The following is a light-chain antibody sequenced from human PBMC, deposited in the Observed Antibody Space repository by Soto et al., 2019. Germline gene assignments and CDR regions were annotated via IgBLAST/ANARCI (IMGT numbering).Light chain of an antibody. CDR1: QDISNS. V-gene: IGKV1-27*01. Sequence: DIQMTQSPSSLSASVGDRVTITCRASQDISNSLAWYQQKPGKVPKVLIYAASTLQSGVPSRFSGSGSGTDFTLTISSLQPEDVATYYCQKYNSAPRTFGQGTKVEIK. CDR3: QKYNSAPRT. J-gene: IGKJ1*01. CDR2: AAS.